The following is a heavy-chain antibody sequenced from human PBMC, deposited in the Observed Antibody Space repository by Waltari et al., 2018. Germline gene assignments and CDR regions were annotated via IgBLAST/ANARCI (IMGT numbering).Heavy chain of an antibody. J-gene: IGHJ4*02. CDR3: AKDLSVGAALDY. Sequence: QVQLVESGGGVVQPGRSLRLSCAASGFTFSSHGMHWVRQAPGKGLEWVAVIWYDGSNKYYADSVKGRFTISRDNSKNTLYLQMNSLRAEDTAMYYCAKDLSVGAALDYWGQGTLVTVSS. V-gene: IGHV3-30*18. CDR1: GFTFSSHG. D-gene: IGHD2-15*01. CDR2: IWYDGSNK.